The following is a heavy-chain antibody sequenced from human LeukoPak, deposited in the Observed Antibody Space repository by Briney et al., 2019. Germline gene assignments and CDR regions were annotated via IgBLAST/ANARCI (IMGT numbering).Heavy chain of an antibody. CDR3: ARDDTNGIDY. V-gene: IGHV3-74*01. D-gene: IGHD2-2*01. CDR1: GFTFSYYW. Sequence: GGSLRLSCAASGFTFSYYWMLWLRQTPGKGLVSVARLGSDGGSTRYADSVKGRFTISRDNAKNTLYLQLNSLSADDTGIYYCARDDTNGIDYWGQGTLVTVSS. J-gene: IGHJ4*02. CDR2: LGSDGGST.